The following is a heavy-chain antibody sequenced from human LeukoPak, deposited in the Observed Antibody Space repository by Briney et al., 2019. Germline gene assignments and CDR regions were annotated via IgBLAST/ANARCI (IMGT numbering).Heavy chain of an antibody. Sequence: SETLSLTCTVSGGSISSYYWSWIRQPAGKGLEWIGRIYTSGSINYNPSLKSRVTMSVDTSKNQFSLKLSSVTAADTAVYYCARFPSDSSGYNDAFDIWGQGTMVTVSS. CDR1: GGSISSYY. D-gene: IGHD3-22*01. CDR3: ARFPSDSSGYNDAFDI. V-gene: IGHV4-4*07. J-gene: IGHJ3*02. CDR2: IYTSGSI.